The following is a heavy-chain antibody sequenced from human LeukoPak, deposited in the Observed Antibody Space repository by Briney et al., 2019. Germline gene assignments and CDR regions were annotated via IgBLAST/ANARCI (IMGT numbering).Heavy chain of an antibody. CDR3: ARDRDPYYDFWSGSMDV. CDR2: IWYDGSNK. D-gene: IGHD3-3*01. V-gene: IGHV3-33*01. J-gene: IGHJ6*02. CDR1: GFTFSSYG. Sequence: PGGSLRLSCAASGFTFSSYGMHWVRQAPGKGLEWVAVIWYDGSNKYYADSVKGRFTISRDNSKNTLYLQMNSLRAEDTAVYYCARDRDPYYDFWSGSMDVWGQGTTVTVSS.